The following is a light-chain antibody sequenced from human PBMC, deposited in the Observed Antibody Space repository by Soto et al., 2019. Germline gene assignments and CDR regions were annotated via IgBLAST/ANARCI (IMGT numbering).Light chain of an antibody. Sequence: QSVVTQEPSLSVSPGGTVTLTCASSTGAVTSGHYPNWFQQKPGQPPRALIYSTGDKYSWTPARFSGSLFGGKAALTLSNVQPEDEADYYCLLYYGAVQLVFGGGTKLTVL. CDR3: LLYYGAVQLV. V-gene: IGLV7-43*01. J-gene: IGLJ2*01. CDR1: TGAVTSGHY. CDR2: STG.